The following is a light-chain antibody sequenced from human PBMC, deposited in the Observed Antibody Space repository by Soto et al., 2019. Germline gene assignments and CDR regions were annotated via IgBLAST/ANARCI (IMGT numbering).Light chain of an antibody. CDR2: KAS. V-gene: IGKV1-5*03. CDR1: RNVSIY. Sequence: EIPLTQSPSSLAASVGDRLTLTCRASRNVSIYLNWYQQKPGKAPKLLIYKASSLESGVPSRFGGSGSGTEFTLTISSLQPDDFATYYCQQYNSYPWTFGQGTKVDIK. J-gene: IGKJ1*01. CDR3: QQYNSYPWT.